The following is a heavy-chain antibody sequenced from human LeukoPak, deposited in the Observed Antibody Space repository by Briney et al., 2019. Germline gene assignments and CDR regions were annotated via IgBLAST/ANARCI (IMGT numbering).Heavy chain of an antibody. CDR1: GFTFRDYY. D-gene: IGHD6-19*01. V-gene: IGHV3-11*01. J-gene: IGHJ4*02. CDR2: ISSCGSTI. Sequence: SGGSLRLSCAASGFTFRDYYMSWIRQAPGKGLEWVSYISSCGSTIYYADSVKGRFTISRDNAKNSLYLQMNSLRAEDTAVYYCARVHIGSGWYVGEDYWGQGTLVTVSS. CDR3: ARVHIGSGWYVGEDY.